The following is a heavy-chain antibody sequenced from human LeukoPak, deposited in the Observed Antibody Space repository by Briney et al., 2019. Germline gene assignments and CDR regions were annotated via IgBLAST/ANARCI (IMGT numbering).Heavy chain of an antibody. Sequence: ASVKVSCKASGYTFTGYCIHWVRQAPGQGLEWMGRIHPSGGSTTYAQNFQGRVTMTRDTSTSTVFLELSSLRSEDTAVYYCARESDDYVWGSYYGMDVWGQGTTVTVSS. CDR1: GYTFTGYC. CDR2: IHPSGGST. CDR3: ARESDDYVWGSYYGMDV. D-gene: IGHD3-16*01. V-gene: IGHV1-46*01. J-gene: IGHJ6*02.